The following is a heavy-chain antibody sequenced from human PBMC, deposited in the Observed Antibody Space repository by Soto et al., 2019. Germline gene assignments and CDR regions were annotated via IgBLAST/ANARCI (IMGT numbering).Heavy chain of an antibody. CDR2: IYHSGST. V-gene: IGHV4-4*02. CDR1: GGSISSSNW. CDR3: ARGHVDTAMAYYFDY. J-gene: IGHJ4*02. Sequence: ASETLSLTCAVSGGSISSSNWWSWVRQPPGKGLEWIGEIYHSGSTNYNPSLKSRVTISVDKSKNQFSLKLSSVTAADTAVYYCARGHVDTAMAYYFDYWGQGTLVTVSS. D-gene: IGHD5-18*01.